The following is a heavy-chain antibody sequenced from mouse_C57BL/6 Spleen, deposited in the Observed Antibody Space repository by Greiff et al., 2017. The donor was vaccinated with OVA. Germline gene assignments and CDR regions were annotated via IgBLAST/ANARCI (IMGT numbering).Heavy chain of an antibody. CDR3: TRYGSSYYFDY. CDR2: IDPETGGT. V-gene: IGHV1-15*01. Sequence: VKLQESGAELVRPGASVTLSCKASGYTFTDYEMHWVKQTPVHGLEWIGAIDPETGGTAYNQKFKGKAILTADKSSSTAYMELRSLTSEDSAVYYCTRYGSSYYFDYWGQGTTLTVSS. J-gene: IGHJ2*01. CDR1: GYTFTDYE. D-gene: IGHD1-1*01.